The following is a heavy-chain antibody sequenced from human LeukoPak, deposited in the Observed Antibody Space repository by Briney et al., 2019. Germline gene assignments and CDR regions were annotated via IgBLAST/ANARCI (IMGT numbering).Heavy chain of an antibody. CDR1: GYTFTSYY. Sequence: ASVKVSCKASGYTFTSYYIHWVRQAPGQGLEWMGLINPSGGYTAYAQKFQGRVTMTRDTSTSTVYMELSSLRSEDTAVYYCARDEPIAAAGTRRFDYWGQGTLVTVSS. D-gene: IGHD6-13*01. J-gene: IGHJ4*02. V-gene: IGHV1-46*01. CDR3: ARDEPIAAAGTRRFDY. CDR2: INPSGGYT.